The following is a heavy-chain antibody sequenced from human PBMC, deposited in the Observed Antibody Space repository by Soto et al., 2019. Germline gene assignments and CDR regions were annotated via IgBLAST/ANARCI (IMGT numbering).Heavy chain of an antibody. CDR1: GGSISSSNW. Sequence: QVQLQESGPGLVKPSGTLSLTCAVSGGSISSSNWWSWVRQPPGKGLEWIGEIYHSGSTNYNPSLXGXVXXSVDKSKSQFSLKLSSVPAADTAVYYCARAAMGGSSWPFDYWGQGTLVTVSS. J-gene: IGHJ4*02. CDR3: ARAAMGGSSWPFDY. V-gene: IGHV4-4*02. CDR2: IYHSGST. D-gene: IGHD6-13*01.